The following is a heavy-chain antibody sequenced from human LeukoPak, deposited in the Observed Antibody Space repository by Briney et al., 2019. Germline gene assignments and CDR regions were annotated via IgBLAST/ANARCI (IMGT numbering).Heavy chain of an antibody. Sequence: PGGSLRLSCAASGFTFSSYWMSWVRQAPGKGLEWVANIKQDGSEKYYVDSVKGRFTISRDNAKNSLHLQMNSLRAEDTAVYYCARDRETYNYYVMDVGGQGTTVTVSS. CDR1: GFTFSSYW. CDR3: ARDRETYNYYVMDV. J-gene: IGHJ6*02. V-gene: IGHV3-7*01. CDR2: IKQDGSEK.